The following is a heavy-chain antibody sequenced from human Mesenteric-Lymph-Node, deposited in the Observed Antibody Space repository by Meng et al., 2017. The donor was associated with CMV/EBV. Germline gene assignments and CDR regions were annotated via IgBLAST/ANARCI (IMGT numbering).Heavy chain of an antibody. V-gene: IGHV3-33*08. CDR1: GFTFSSYA. CDR3: ARDVSYLYLDHYYYYGMDV. CDR2: IWFDASNK. J-gene: IGHJ6*02. D-gene: IGHD2-8*01. Sequence: GESLKISCAGSGFTFSSYAMSWVRQAPGKGLEWVTFIWFDASNKYYADSVKGRFTISRDNSRNTLDLQMNSLRAEDTAVYYCARDVSYLYLDHYYYYGMDVWGQGTTVTVSS.